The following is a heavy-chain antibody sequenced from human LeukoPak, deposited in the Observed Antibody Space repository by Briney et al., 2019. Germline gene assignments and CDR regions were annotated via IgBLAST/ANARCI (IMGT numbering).Heavy chain of an antibody. V-gene: IGHV4-39*01. CDR2: IYYSGST. CDR1: GGSISSSSYY. D-gene: IGHD1-26*01. Sequence: SETLSLTCTVSGGSISSSSYYWGWIRQPPGKGLEWIGSIYYSGSTYYNPSLKSRVTISVDTSKNQFSLKLSSVTAADTAVYYCARHYKGSGSSEFDYWGQGTLVTVSS. J-gene: IGHJ4*02. CDR3: ARHYKGSGSSEFDY.